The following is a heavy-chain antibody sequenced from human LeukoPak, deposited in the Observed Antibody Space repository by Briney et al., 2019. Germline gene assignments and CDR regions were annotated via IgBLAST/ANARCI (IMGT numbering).Heavy chain of an antibody. CDR1: GYTFTSNY. CDR2: ICPRDGST. D-gene: IGHD1-7*01. J-gene: IGHJ6*02. V-gene: IGHV1-46*01. Sequence: ASVTVSCKASGYTFTSNYIHWVRQAPGQGLEWMGMICPRDGSTSYAQKFQGRVTVTRDTSTSTVHMELSGLRSEDTAVYYCARDSLITGTTAEGYYYYGMDVWGQGTTVTVSS. CDR3: ARDSLITGTTAEGYYYYGMDV.